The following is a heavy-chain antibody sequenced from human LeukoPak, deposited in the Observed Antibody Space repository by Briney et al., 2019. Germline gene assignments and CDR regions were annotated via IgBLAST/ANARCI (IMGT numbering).Heavy chain of an antibody. V-gene: IGHV3-7*01. J-gene: IGHJ4*02. D-gene: IGHD5-12*01. Sequence: GGSLRLSCAASGFTFSSYWMNWVRQAPGKGLEWVANIKQDGSEKYFVDSVKGRFTISRDNAKNSLYLQMNSLRAEDTAVYYCASGLRTFDYWGQGTQVTVSS. CDR2: IKQDGSEK. CDR1: GFTFSSYW. CDR3: ASGLRTFDY.